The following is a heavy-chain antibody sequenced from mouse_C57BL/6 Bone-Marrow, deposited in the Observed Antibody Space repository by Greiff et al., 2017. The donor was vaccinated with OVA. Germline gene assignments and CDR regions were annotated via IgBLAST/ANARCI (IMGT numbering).Heavy chain of an antibody. CDR1: GYTFTSYW. J-gene: IGHJ1*03. D-gene: IGHD2-4*01. CDR2: IDPSDSYT. CDR3: ARDMDYDGYFDV. V-gene: IGHV1-69*01. Sequence: QVQLQQPGAELVMPGASVKLSCKASGYTFTSYWMHWVKQRPGQGLEWIGEIDPSDSYTNYNQKFKGKSTLTGDKSSSTAYMQLSSLTSEDSAVYYCARDMDYDGYFDVWGTGTTVTVSS.